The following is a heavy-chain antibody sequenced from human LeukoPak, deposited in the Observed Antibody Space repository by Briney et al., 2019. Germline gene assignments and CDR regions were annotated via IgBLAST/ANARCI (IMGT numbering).Heavy chain of an antibody. CDR1: GFSFNNYA. D-gene: IGHD2-15*01. Sequence: GGSLRLSCAASGFSFNNYAMNWVRHAPGKGRGWVSSISESGGSTDYADSVEGRYTLSRDNSEKSLYLQVHSLSAENTAVYYLETDKDVVAATALDYYYCMDVWGKGTTVTVSS. J-gene: IGHJ6*03. CDR2: ISESGGST. CDR3: ETDKDVVAATALDYYYCMDV. V-gene: IGHV3-23*01.